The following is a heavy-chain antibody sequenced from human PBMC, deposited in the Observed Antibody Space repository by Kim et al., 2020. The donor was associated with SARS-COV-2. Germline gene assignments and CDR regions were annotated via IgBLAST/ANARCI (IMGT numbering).Heavy chain of an antibody. J-gene: IGHJ4*02. D-gene: IGHD6-19*01. V-gene: IGHV6-1*01. Sequence: VSVKSRITLNPDTSKNQFSLQLNSVTPEDTAVYYCARVDSSGWYLTEFDYWGQGTLVTVSS. CDR3: ARVDSSGWYLTEFDY.